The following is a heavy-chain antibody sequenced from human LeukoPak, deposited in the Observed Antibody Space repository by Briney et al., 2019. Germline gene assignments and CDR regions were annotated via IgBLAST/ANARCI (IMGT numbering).Heavy chain of an antibody. V-gene: IGHV3-23*01. CDR1: GFTFSSYA. Sequence: PGGSLRLSCAASGFTFSSYAMSWVRQAPGKGLEWVSAISGSGGSTYYADSVKGRFTISRDNSKNTLYLQMNSLRAEDTAVYYCAKVGTLFRGITYFDYWGQGALVTVSS. CDR3: AKVGTLFRGITYFDY. D-gene: IGHD3-10*01. J-gene: IGHJ4*02. CDR2: ISGSGGST.